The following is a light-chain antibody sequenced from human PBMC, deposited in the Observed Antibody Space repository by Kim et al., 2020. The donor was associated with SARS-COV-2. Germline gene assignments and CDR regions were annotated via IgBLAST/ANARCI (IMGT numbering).Light chain of an antibody. J-gene: IGKJ4*01. CDR3: QQFATLPLT. CDR2: DAS. Sequence: SASVGDRVTITCQASQDIKKYLNWYQQKPGKAPNLLIYDASSLEAGVPSRFSGSGSGTDFTFTISSLQPEDIATYYCQQFATLPLTFGGGPKLEIK. V-gene: IGKV1-33*01. CDR1: QDIKKY.